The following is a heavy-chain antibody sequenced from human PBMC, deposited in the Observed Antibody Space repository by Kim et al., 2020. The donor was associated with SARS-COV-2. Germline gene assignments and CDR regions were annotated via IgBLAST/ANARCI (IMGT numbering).Heavy chain of an antibody. Sequence: KYYVDSVKGRFTISKDNAKNSLYLQMNSLGVDDTALYYCVRGTAAPGTDYWGQGSLVTVSS. D-gene: IGHD6-13*01. CDR3: VRGTAAPGTDY. CDR2: K. J-gene: IGHJ4*02. V-gene: IGHV3-7*03.